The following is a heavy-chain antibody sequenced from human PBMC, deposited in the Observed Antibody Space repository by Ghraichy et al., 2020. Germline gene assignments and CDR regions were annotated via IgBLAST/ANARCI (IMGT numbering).Heavy chain of an antibody. J-gene: IGHJ3*02. D-gene: IGHD3-22*01. V-gene: IGHV4-4*02. CDR2: IYHSGST. Sequence: GTLSLTCAVSGGSISSSNWWSWVRQPPGKGLEWIGEIYHSGSTNYKPSLKSRVTISVDKSKNQFSLKLSSVTAADTAVYYCASKDSTMIVRVGAFDIWGQGTMVTVSS. CDR3: ASKDSTMIVRVGAFDI. CDR1: GGSISSSNW.